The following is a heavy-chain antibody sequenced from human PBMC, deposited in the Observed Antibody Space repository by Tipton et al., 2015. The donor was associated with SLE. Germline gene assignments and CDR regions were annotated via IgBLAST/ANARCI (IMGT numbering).Heavy chain of an antibody. Sequence: TLSLTCTVSGGPMTSGDYYWSWIRQPAGKGLEWVGRVYTSGTTHDNPSLKGRVTVSVDTSKNQFSLKLSSVTAADTAVYYCARSVVTYYYPGMEVWGQGTMVTVS. CDR3: ARSVVTYYYPGMEV. CDR2: VYTSGTT. CDR1: GGPMTSGDYY. V-gene: IGHV4-61*02. J-gene: IGHJ6*02. D-gene: IGHD4-23*01.